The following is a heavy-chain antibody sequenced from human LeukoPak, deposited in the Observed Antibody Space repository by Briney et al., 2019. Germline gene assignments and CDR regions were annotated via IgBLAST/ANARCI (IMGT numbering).Heavy chain of an antibody. CDR2: INHSGST. CDR1: GGSFSGYY. CDR3: AGHVFWYFDL. J-gene: IGHJ2*01. V-gene: IGHV4-34*01. Sequence: SETLSLTCAVYGGSFSGYYWSWIRQPPGKGLEWIGEINHSGSTNYNPSLKSRVTILVDTSKNQFSLKLSSVTAADTAVYYCAGHVFWYFDLWGRGTLVTVSS.